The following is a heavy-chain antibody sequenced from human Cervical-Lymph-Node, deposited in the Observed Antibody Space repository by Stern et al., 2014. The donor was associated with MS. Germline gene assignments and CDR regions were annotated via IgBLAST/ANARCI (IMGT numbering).Heavy chain of an antibody. V-gene: IGHV1-18*01. Sequence: QMQLVQSGPEVKKPGASVKVSCKASGFTFSNYGLSWVRQAPGQGLEWMGWIRAYNGKINLAQKFQGRLTMTTDTSTSSVYMELNSLRSDDTAEYYCMRDRGRVSTTTGDFWGQGTLVTVTT. CDR3: MRDRGRVSTTTGDF. CDR2: IRAYNGKI. J-gene: IGHJ4*02. CDR1: GFTFSNYG. D-gene: IGHD1-26*01.